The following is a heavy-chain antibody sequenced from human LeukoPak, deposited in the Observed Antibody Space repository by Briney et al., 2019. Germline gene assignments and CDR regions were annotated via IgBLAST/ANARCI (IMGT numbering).Heavy chain of an antibody. J-gene: IGHJ4*02. CDR1: GGSISSSGYY. CDR2: IYYGGTT. V-gene: IGHV4-31*03. CDR3: ARADIWSGYSY. D-gene: IGHD3-3*01. Sequence: AQTLSLTCTVSGGSISSSGYYWSWIRQHPGKGLEWIGYIYYGGTTYSNPSLKSRVTMSVDTSKNQFSLKVSSVTAADTAVYYCARADIWSGYSYWGQGTLVTVSP.